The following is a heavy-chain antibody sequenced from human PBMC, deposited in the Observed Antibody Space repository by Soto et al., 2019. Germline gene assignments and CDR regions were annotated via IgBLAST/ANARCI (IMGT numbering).Heavy chain of an antibody. CDR3: VASLAASGLNWLGP. D-gene: IGHD6-13*01. CDR1: GGSISEKH. J-gene: IGHJ5*02. V-gene: IGHV4-4*07. CDR2: IFANGHT. Sequence: PSETLSLTCIVSGGSISEKHWNWVRQPPGKGLEWIGLIFANGHTDYNPSLKSRVTMSVDASKNQFSLRLTSMTAADTAVYYCVASLAASGLNWLGPWGRGTLVTVSS.